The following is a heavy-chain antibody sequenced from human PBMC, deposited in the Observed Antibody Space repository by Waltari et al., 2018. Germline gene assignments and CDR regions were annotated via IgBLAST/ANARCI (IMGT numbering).Heavy chain of an antibody. D-gene: IGHD2-15*01. CDR2: IIPIFXXA. CDR3: ARGADCSGGSCFLNWFDP. J-gene: IGHJ5*02. Sequence: QVQLVQSGAEVKKPGSSVKVSCKASGGTFSSSAISWVRPPPGQGLEWMGGIIPIFXXANYAQKFQGRVTITTDESTSTAYMELSSLRSEDTAVYYSARGADCSGGSCFLNWFDPWGQGTLVTVSS. V-gene: IGHV1-69*05. CDR1: GGTFSSSA.